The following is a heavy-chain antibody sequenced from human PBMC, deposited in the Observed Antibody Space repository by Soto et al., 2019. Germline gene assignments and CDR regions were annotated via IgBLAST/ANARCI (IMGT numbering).Heavy chain of an antibody. CDR3: ARAQYYDILTGFPGGFDP. D-gene: IGHD3-9*01. CDR2: ISSSGSTI. Sequence: PGGSLRLSCAASGFTFSSYEMNWVRHAPGKGLEWVSYISSSGSTIYYADSVKGRFTISRDNAKNSLYLQMNSLRAEDTAVYYCARAQYYDILTGFPGGFDPWGQGTLVTVSS. CDR1: GFTFSSYE. V-gene: IGHV3-48*03. J-gene: IGHJ5*02.